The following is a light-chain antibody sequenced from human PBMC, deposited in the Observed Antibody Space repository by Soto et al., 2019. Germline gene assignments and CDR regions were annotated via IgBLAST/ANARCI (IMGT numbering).Light chain of an antibody. Sequence: EIVLTQSPGTLSLSPVERATLSCRASQSVTSNFLAWYRQKPGQAPRLIISGVSTRATGVPARFSGSGSGTEFTLTISSLQSEDFAVYYCQQYDNWPPITFGQGTRLEI. V-gene: IGKV3-15*01. CDR2: GVS. J-gene: IGKJ5*01. CDR3: QQYDNWPPIT. CDR1: QSVTSN.